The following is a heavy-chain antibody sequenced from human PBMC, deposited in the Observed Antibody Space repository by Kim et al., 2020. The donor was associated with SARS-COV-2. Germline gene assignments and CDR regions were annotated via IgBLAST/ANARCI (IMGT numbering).Heavy chain of an antibody. J-gene: IGHJ6*02. D-gene: IGHD6-13*01. CDR3: ARGNIAAAGTLERYYGMDV. CDR1: GFTFSSYD. V-gene: IGHV3-13*04. CDR2: IGTAGDT. Sequence: GGSLRLSCAASGFTFSSYDMHWVRQATGKGLEWVSAIGTAGDTYYPGSVKGRFTISRENAKNSLYLQMNSLRAGDTAVYYCARGNIAAAGTLERYYGMDVWGQGTTVTVSS.